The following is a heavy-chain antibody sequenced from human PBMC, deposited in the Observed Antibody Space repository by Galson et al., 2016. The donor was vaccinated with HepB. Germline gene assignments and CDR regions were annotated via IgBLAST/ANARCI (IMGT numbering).Heavy chain of an antibody. CDR2: IKEDGSET. CDR1: GFSFKTYW. Sequence: SLRLSCAVSGFSFKTYWMSWVRQAPGKGLEWVANIKEDGSETYYVDSVKGRFTISRDNAKKSLYLQMNSLRAEDTAVYYCARALYYYPNWFDPWGQGTLVTVSS. V-gene: IGHV3-7*03. CDR3: ARALYYYPNWFDP. D-gene: IGHD3-10*01. J-gene: IGHJ5*02.